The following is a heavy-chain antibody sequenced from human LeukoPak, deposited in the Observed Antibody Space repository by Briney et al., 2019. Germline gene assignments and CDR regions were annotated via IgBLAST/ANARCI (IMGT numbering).Heavy chain of an antibody. Sequence: SQTLSLTCTVSGGSISSGDYYWSWIRQPPGKGLEWIGYIYYSGSTYYNPSLKSRVTISVDTSKNQFSLKLSSVTAADTAVYYCARGFATMVRGVITPYDYWGQGTLVTVSS. CDR3: ARGFATMVRGVITPYDY. V-gene: IGHV4-30-4*01. D-gene: IGHD3-10*01. J-gene: IGHJ4*02. CDR1: GGSISSGDYY. CDR2: IYYSGST.